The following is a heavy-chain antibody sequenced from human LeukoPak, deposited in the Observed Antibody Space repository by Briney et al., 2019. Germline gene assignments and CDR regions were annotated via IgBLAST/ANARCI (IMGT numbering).Heavy chain of an antibody. J-gene: IGHJ3*02. V-gene: IGHV1-18*01. CDR1: CYNFMTQG. D-gene: IGHD4-17*01. CDR2: ISPYKGKT. Sequence: GASVKVSCKACCYNFMTQGISWVRQARRQALEWVGWISPYKGKTSYGQKFQGRITMTTDTSTSTAYIDLTSLRSDDTAVYYCAVGTTAPKLGAFDIWGQGTMVTVSS. CDR3: AVGTTAPKLGAFDI.